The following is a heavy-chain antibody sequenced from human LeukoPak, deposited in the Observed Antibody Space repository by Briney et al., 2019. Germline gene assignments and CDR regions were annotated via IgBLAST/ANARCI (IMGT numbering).Heavy chain of an antibody. J-gene: IGHJ3*01. CDR2: INHSGRT. CDR3: TRGDCSDGICTKDGPFDV. CDR1: GGSFSGYY. D-gene: IGHD2-15*01. Sequence: SETLSLTCAVYGGSFSGYYWSWIRQPPGKGLEWIGEINHSGRTNYNPSLKSRVTISVDTSKNQFSLQLKSVTPEDTAVYYCTRGDCSDGICTKDGPFDVWGQGTTVTVSS. V-gene: IGHV4-34*01.